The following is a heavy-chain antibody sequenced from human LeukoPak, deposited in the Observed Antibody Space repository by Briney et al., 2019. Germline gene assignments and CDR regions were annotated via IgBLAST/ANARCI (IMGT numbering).Heavy chain of an antibody. D-gene: IGHD5-12*01. J-gene: IGHJ4*02. Sequence: SETLSLTCAVFGGSFSGYYWNWIRQPPGKGLEWIGQINPSRNTNYNPSLKSRVTISVDTSKKQFSLKLSSVTAADTAVYYCARATEIVPLDYWGQGTLVTVSS. CDR1: GGSFSGYY. V-gene: IGHV4-34*01. CDR3: ARATEIVPLDY. CDR2: INPSRNT.